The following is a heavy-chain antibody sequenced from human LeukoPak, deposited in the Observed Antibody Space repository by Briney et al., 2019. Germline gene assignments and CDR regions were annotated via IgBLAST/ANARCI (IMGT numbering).Heavy chain of an antibody. V-gene: IGHV3-21*01. D-gene: IGHD2-2*01. CDR1: GFTFSSYS. CDR3: ARAGGSSTSPYDAFDI. Sequence: PGGSLRLSCAASGFTFSSYSMNWVRQAPGKGLEWVSSISSSSSYIYYADSVKGRFTISRDNAKNSLYLQMNSLRAEDTAVYYCARAGGSSTSPYDAFDIWGQGTMVTVSS. CDR2: ISSSSSYI. J-gene: IGHJ3*02.